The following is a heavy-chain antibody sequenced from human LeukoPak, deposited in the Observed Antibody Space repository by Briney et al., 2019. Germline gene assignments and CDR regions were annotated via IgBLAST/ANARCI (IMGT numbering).Heavy chain of an antibody. J-gene: IGHJ4*02. CDR1: GYAFTSYG. V-gene: IGHV1-18*01. Sequence: ASVKVSCKASGYAFTSYGITWVRQAPGQGLEWMGWVSAYADDTNYVQKFQGRVTMTTDTSTSTAYMELRSLRSEDTAVYYCARVGEHLSYDYWGQGTLVTVSS. D-gene: IGHD3-16*01. CDR3: ARVGEHLSYDY. CDR2: VSAYADDT.